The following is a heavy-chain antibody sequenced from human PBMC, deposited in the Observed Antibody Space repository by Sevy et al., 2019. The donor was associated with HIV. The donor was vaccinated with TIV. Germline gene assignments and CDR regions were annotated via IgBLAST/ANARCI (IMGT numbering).Heavy chain of an antibody. Sequence: SETLSLTCTVSGGSISSYYWSWIRQPPGKGLEWIGYIYYSGSTNYNPSLKSRVTISVDTSKNQFSLKLSSVTAADTAMYYCAREVRYFDWVTEGYYYYYMDVWGKGTTVTVSS. CDR3: AREVRYFDWVTEGYYYYYMDV. D-gene: IGHD3-9*01. V-gene: IGHV4-59*01. CDR2: IYYSGST. CDR1: GGSISSYY. J-gene: IGHJ6*03.